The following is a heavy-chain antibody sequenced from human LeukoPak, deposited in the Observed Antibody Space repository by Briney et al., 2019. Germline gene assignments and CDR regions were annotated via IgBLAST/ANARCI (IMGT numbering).Heavy chain of an antibody. J-gene: IGHJ4*02. CDR3: ASPVAYCGGDPRCPLDY. Sequence: SVKVSCKASVGTFSSYAISWVRQAPGQGLEWMGRLIPILGIANYAQKFQGGAAITPDKSTSTAYMELSSLRSEDAAVYFCASPVAYCGGDPRCPLDYWGQGTLVSVFS. D-gene: IGHD2-21*02. CDR2: LIPILGIA. V-gene: IGHV1-69*04. CDR1: VGTFSSYA.